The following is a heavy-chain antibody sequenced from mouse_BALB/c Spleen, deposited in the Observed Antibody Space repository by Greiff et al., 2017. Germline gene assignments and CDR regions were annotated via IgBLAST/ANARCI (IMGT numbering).Heavy chain of an antibody. V-gene: IGHV1-14*01. CDR3: ARGGYYGSSSRYFDV. D-gene: IGHD1-1*01. J-gene: IGHJ1*01. CDR1: GYTFTSYV. CDR2: INPYNDGT. Sequence: EVQLQQSGPELVKPGASVKMSCKASGYTFTSYVMHWVKQKPGQGLEWIGYINPYNDGTKYNEKFKGKATLTSDKSSRTAYMELSSLTSEDSAVYYCARGGYYGSSSRYFDVWGAGTTVTVSS.